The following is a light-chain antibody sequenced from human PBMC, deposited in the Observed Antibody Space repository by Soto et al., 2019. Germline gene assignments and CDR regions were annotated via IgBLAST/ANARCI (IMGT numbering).Light chain of an antibody. CDR2: TAS. J-gene: IGKJ1*01. Sequence: ETVLTQSPGTLSLSPGERATLSCRASQSVSNNYLAWYQQKPGQAPRLLIYTASSRATGIPDRFSGSGSGTDFTLTSSRLEPEDFAVYYCHHYSRSPPSWTFGQGTKVEIK. V-gene: IGKV3-20*01. CDR3: HHYSRSPPSWT. CDR1: QSVSNNY.